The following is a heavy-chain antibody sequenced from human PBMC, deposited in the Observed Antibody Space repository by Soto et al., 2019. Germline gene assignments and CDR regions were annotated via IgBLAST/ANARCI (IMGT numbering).Heavy chain of an antibody. V-gene: IGHV1-69*01. J-gene: IGHJ6*02. D-gene: IGHD3-16*02. CDR2: LIPIFGTA. CDR1: GGTFSSYA. Sequence: QVQLVQSGAEVNKPGSSVKVSCKASGGTFSSYAISWLRQAPGQELEWMGDLIPIFGTANYAQKFQGRVTVSSDESTSTAYMELSSLSSDDAAVYYCASANSSKFGGLTVYYYDGIDVWGQGTTVTVSS. CDR3: ASANSSKFGGLTVYYYDGIDV.